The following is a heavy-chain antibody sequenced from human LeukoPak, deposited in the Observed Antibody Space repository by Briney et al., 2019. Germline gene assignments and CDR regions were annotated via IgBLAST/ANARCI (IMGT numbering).Heavy chain of an antibody. D-gene: IGHD5-12*01. V-gene: IGHV3-66*01. J-gene: IGHJ4*02. CDR3: ARGYSGYHLGFDY. CDR1: GFTVSSNY. Sequence: PGGSLRLSCAASGFTVSSNYMSWVRQAPGKGLEWVSVIYSGGSTYYADSVKGRFTISRDNSKNTLYLQMNSLRAEDTAVYYCARGYSGYHLGFDYWGQGTLVTVSS. CDR2: IYSGGST.